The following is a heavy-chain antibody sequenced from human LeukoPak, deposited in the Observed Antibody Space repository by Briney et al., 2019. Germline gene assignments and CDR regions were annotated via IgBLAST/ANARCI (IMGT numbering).Heavy chain of an antibody. CDR1: GYTFTSYD. J-gene: IGHJ4*02. CDR2: MNPNSGNT. Sequence: GASVKVSCKASGYTFTSYDINWVRQATGQGLEWMGWMNPNSGNTGYAQKFQGRVTMTRDTSTSTVYMELSSLRSEDTAVYYCASSKVVYCSGGSCYPFDYWGQGTLVTVSS. V-gene: IGHV1-8*02. CDR3: ASSKVVYCSGGSCYPFDY. D-gene: IGHD2-15*01.